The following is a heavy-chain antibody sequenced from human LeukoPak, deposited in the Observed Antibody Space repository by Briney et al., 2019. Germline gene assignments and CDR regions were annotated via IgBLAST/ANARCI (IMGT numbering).Heavy chain of an antibody. CDR1: GFTFSSYW. CDR2: ISSSSSYI. J-gene: IGHJ4*02. D-gene: IGHD3-3*01. V-gene: IGHV3-21*01. CDR3: AKDPLSGDFWSGYSHFDY. Sequence: PGGSLRLSCAASGFTFSSYWMSWVRQAPGKGLEWVSSISSSSSYIYYADSVKGRFTISRDNAKNTLYLQMNSLRAEDTAVYYCAKDPLSGDFWSGYSHFDYWGQGTLVTVSS.